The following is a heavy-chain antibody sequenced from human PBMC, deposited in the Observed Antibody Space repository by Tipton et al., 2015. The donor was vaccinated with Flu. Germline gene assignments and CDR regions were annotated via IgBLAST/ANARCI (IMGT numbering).Heavy chain of an antibody. CDR1: GYSSTNYW. Sequence: QLVQSGVEVKKPGESLRISCKSSGYSSTNYWIGWVRQMPGRGLDWMWIIYPGDSDTRYSPSFEGQVTISADKSIDTAYLQWDSLKASDTAIYFCVRHPYCTDAVCPPGYWYFDLRGRGT. J-gene: IGHJ2*01. CDR2: IYPGDSDT. CDR3: VRHPYCTDAVCPPGYWYFDL. V-gene: IGHV5-51*01. D-gene: IGHD2-21*02.